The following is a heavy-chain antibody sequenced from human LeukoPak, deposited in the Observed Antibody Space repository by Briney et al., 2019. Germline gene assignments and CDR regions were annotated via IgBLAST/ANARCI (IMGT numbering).Heavy chain of an antibody. CDR1: GYTLTELS. V-gene: IGHV1-24*01. CDR2: FDPEDGET. CDR3: ATGQGVRFLEWLLTFDY. D-gene: IGHD3-3*01. Sequence: ASVKVSCKVSGYTLTELSMHWVRQAPGKGLEWMGGFDPEDGETIYAQKFQGRVTMTEDTSTDTAYMELSSLRSEDTAVYYCATGQGVRFLEWLLTFDYWGQGTLVTVSS. J-gene: IGHJ4*02.